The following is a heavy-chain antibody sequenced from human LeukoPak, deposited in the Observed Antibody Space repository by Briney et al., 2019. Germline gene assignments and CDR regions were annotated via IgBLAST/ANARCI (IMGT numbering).Heavy chain of an antibody. D-gene: IGHD6-19*01. CDR3: AKDSRETLAGTEDY. V-gene: IGHV3-23*01. CDR2: ITSSGYDT. J-gene: IGHJ4*02. Sequence: GGSLRLSCAASGFTFSTYAMSWVRQAPGKGLELVSSITSSGYDTYYRDSVKGRFTISRDNSEITLYLQMNSLRPEDTAMYYCAKDSRETLAGTEDYWGRGTLVTVSS. CDR1: GFTFSTYA.